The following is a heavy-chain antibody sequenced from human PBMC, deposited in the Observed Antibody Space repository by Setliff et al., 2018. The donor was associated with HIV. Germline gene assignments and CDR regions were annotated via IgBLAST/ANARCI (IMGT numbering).Heavy chain of an antibody. Sequence: GASVKVSCKASGFTFTSSAVQWVRQARGQRLEWIGWIVVGSGNTNYAQKFQERVTITRDMSTSTAYMELSSLRSEDTAVYYCAADGTGGGYQQLVLPYYYYGMDVWGQGTTVTVSS. D-gene: IGHD6-13*01. CDR1: GFTFTSSA. J-gene: IGHJ6*02. CDR2: IVVGSGNT. V-gene: IGHV1-58*01. CDR3: AADGTGGGYQQLVLPYYYYGMDV.